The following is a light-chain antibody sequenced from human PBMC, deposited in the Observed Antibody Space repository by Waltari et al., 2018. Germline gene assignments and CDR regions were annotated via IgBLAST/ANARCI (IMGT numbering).Light chain of an antibody. J-gene: IGKJ2*01. CDR1: QGISNS. CDR2: VAS. Sequence: DIQMTQSPSSLSASVGDRVTITCRASQGISNSLAWYQQKPGKAPKLLLYVASRLESVVPSRFSGSGSGTDYTLTISSLQPEDFATYYCQQYYSTPYTFGPGTKLEIK. V-gene: IGKV1-NL1*01. CDR3: QQYYSTPYT.